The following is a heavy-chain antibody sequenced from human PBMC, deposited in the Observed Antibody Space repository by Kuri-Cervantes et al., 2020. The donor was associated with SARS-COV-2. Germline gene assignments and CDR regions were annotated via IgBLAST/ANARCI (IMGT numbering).Heavy chain of an antibody. D-gene: IGHD2-2*01. Sequence: SVKVSCKASGGTFSSYAVPWVRQAPGRGLEWMGRIIPLFGTTIYAENFRGRVTLTADKSTNTAYMELSSLRSEDTAVYYCARPYCTSSTCYDGTFDSWGQGTLVTVSS. V-gene: IGHV1-69*06. CDR1: GGTFSSYA. J-gene: IGHJ4*02. CDR3: ARPYCTSSTCYDGTFDS. CDR2: IIPLFGTT.